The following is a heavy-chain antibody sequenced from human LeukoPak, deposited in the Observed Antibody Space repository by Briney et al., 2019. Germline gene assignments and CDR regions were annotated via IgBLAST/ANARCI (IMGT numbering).Heavy chain of an antibody. Sequence: ASVKVSCKASGGTFSSYAINWVRQAPGQGLEWMGGIIPIFGTANYAQKFQGRVTITADESTSTAYMELSSLRSEDTAVYYCARAGSYDSSGYPDYWGQGTLVTVSS. D-gene: IGHD3-22*01. CDR1: GGTFSSYA. CDR3: ARAGSYDSSGYPDY. CDR2: IIPIFGTA. V-gene: IGHV1-69*13. J-gene: IGHJ4*02.